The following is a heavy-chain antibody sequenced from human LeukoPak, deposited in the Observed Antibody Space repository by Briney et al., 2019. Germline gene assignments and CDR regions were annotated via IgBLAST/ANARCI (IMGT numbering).Heavy chain of an antibody. CDR2: INHSGST. CDR3: ARHYYGSGSYNYGFDY. D-gene: IGHD3-10*01. J-gene: IGHJ4*02. CDR1: GGSFSGYY. Sequence: SETLSLTCAAYGGSFSGYYWSWIRQPPGKGLEWIGEINHSGSTNYNPSLKSRVTISVDTSKNQFSLKLSSVTAADTAVYYCARHYYGSGSYNYGFDYWGQGTLATVSS. V-gene: IGHV4-34*01.